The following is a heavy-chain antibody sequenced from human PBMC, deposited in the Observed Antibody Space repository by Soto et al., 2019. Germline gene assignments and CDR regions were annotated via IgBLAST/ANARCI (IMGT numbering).Heavy chain of an antibody. D-gene: IGHD4-17*01. J-gene: IGHJ4*02. CDR1: GFTFSSSW. Sequence: PGGSLRRSCSASGFTFSSSWLSWVRQVPGKGLEWVANIKQDGSEKYYVDSVKGRFTISRDNAKNSLYLQMNSLRAEDTAVYYCARVLASTTIPNYWGQ. CDR3: ARVLASTTIPNY. V-gene: IGHV3-7*04. CDR2: IKQDGSEK.